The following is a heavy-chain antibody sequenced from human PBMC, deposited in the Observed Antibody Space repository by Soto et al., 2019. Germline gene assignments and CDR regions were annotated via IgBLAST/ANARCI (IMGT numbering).Heavy chain of an antibody. CDR1: GGSFSGYY. D-gene: IGHD4-17*01. CDR3: ARTYGDYALYTPFSY. J-gene: IGHJ4*02. Sequence: SETLSLTCAVYGGSFSGYYWSWIRQPPGKGLEWIGEINHSGSTNYNPSLKSRVTISVDTSKNQFSLKLSSVTAADTAVYYCARTYGDYALYTPFSYWGQGTLVTVSS. V-gene: IGHV4-34*01. CDR2: INHSGST.